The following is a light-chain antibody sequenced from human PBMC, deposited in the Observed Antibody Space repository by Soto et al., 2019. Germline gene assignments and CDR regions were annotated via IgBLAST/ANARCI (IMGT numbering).Light chain of an antibody. CDR3: QQSYRSPYT. V-gene: IGKV1-39*01. J-gene: IGKJ2*01. CDR2: AAS. Sequence: IQLTQSPSSLSASVGDRVTVNCRASQSINIYLNWYQQKPGKAPTLLIYAASSLQSEVPSRFSGGGSRTDFTLTISSLQTEDFATYYCQQSYRSPYTFGQGTKLEI. CDR1: QSINIY.